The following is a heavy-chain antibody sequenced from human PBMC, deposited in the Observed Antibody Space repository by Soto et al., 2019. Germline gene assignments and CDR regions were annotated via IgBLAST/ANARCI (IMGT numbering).Heavy chain of an antibody. CDR1: GFTFSSYA. J-gene: IGHJ4*02. CDR3: AKDGRGFDDFWSGYSAITYFFDY. CDR2: ISGSGGST. V-gene: IGHV3-23*01. Sequence: GGSLRLSCAASGFTFSSYAMSWVRQAPGKGLEWVSAISGSGGSTYYADSVKGRFTISRDNSKNTLYLQMNSLRAEDTAVYYCAKDGRGFDDFWSGYSAITYFFDYWGQGTLVTVSS. D-gene: IGHD3-3*01.